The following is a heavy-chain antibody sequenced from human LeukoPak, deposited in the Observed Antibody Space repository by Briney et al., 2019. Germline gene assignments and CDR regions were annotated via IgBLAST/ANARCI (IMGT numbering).Heavy chain of an antibody. D-gene: IGHD1-1*01. CDR1: GGSISSSSYY. CDR3: ARVYWNGDFDY. J-gene: IGHJ4*02. V-gene: IGHV4-39*07. Sequence: SPSETLSLTYTVSGGSISSSSYYWGWIRQPPGKGLEWIGSIYYSGSTYYNPSLKSRVTMSVDTSKNQFSLKLSSVTAADTAVYYCARVYWNGDFDYWGQGTLVTVSS. CDR2: IYYSGST.